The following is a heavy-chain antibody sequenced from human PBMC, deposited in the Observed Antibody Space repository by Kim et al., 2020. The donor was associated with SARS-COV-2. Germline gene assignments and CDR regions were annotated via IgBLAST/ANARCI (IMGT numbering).Heavy chain of an antibody. J-gene: IGHJ6*02. D-gene: IGHD3-22*01. V-gene: IGHV4-31*03. Sequence: SETLSLTCTVSGGSISSGGYYWSWIRQHPGKGLEWIGYIYYSGSTYYNPSLKSRVTISVDTSKNQFSLKLSSVTAADTAVYYCARVVDSSGYAGGGYYYYGMDGWGQGTTVTVSS. CDR2: IYYSGST. CDR1: GGSISSGGYY. CDR3: ARVVDSSGYAGGGYYYYGMDG.